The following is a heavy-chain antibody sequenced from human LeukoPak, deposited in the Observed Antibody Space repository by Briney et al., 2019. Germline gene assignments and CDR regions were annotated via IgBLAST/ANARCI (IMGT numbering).Heavy chain of an antibody. D-gene: IGHD3-10*01. Sequence: ASVKVSCKASGYTFTSYDINWVRQATGQGLEWMGWMNPNRGNTGYAQKFQGRVTMTRNTSISTAYMELSSLRSEDTAVYYCARGGSLLWFGGYYYYGMDVWGQGTTVTVSS. J-gene: IGHJ6*02. CDR2: MNPNRGNT. CDR3: ARGGSLLWFGGYYYYGMDV. V-gene: IGHV1-8*01. CDR1: GYTFTSYD.